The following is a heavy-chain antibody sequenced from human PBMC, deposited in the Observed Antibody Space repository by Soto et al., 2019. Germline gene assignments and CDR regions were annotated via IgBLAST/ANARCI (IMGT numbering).Heavy chain of an antibody. D-gene: IGHD3-3*01. CDR1: GYTFTSYY. J-gene: IGHJ6*02. Sequence: ASVKVSCKASGYTFTSYYMHWVRQAPGQGLEWMGIINPSGGSTSYAQKFQGRVTMTRDTSTSTVYKKLSSLRSEDTAVYKCARDRVVLRFLEWSLYHYGMDVWGQGTTVTVSS. V-gene: IGHV1-46*01. CDR3: ARDRVVLRFLEWSLYHYGMDV. CDR2: INPSGGST.